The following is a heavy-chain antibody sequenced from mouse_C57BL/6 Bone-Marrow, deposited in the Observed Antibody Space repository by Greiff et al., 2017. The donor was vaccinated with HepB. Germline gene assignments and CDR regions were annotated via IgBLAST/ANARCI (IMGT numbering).Heavy chain of an antibody. D-gene: IGHD2-3*01. CDR3: ARSGWLLPLYAMDY. V-gene: IGHV1-22*01. Sequence: VQLQQSGPELVKPGASVKMSCKASGYTFTDYNMHWVKQSHGKSLEWIGYINPNNGGTSYNQKFKGKATLTVNKSSSTAYMELRSLTSEDSAVYYCARSGWLLPLYAMDYWGQGTSVTVSS. J-gene: IGHJ4*01. CDR2: INPNNGGT. CDR1: GYTFTDYN.